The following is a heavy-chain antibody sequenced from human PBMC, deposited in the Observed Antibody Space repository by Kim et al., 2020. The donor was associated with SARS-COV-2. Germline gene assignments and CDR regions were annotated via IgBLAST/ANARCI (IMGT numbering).Heavy chain of an antibody. D-gene: IGHD3-22*01. J-gene: IGHJ1*01. CDR2: ISYDGSNK. V-gene: IGHV3-30*18. CDR1: GFTFSSYG. Sequence: GGSLRLSCAASGFTFSSYGMHWVRQAPGKGLEWVAVISYDGSNKYYADSVKGRFTISRDNSKNTLYLQMNSLRAEDTAVYYCAKSGYYYDSSGYSRWGQG. CDR3: AKSGYYYDSSGYSR.